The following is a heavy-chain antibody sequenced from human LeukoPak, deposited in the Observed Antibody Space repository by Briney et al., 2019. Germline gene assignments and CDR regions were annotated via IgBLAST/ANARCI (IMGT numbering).Heavy chain of an antibody. D-gene: IGHD3-9*01. CDR2: ISSSSSYK. Sequence: GGSLRLSCAASGFTFSAYSMNWVRQAPGKGLEWVSSISSSSSYKYYADSVKGRFTISRDNAESSVYLQMNSLRVDDTGLYYCTRDIDDVLTGDDAFDVWGQGTVVTVSS. CDR3: TRDIDDVLTGDDAFDV. CDR1: GFTFSAYS. V-gene: IGHV3-21*03. J-gene: IGHJ3*01.